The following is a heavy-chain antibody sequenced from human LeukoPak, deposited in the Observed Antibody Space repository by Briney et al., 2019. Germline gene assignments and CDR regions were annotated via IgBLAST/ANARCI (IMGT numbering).Heavy chain of an antibody. V-gene: IGHV1-18*01. J-gene: IGHJ6*02. CDR3: ARAGPHFYSTYGMDV. Sequence: ASVKVSCKASGYTFTSYGISWVRQAPGQGLEWMGWISAYNSNTNYAQKLQGRVTMTTDTSTSTAYMELRSLRSDDTAVYYCARAGPHFYSTYGMDVWGQGTTVTVSS. CDR2: ISAYNSNT. D-gene: IGHD6-13*01. CDR1: GYTFTSYG.